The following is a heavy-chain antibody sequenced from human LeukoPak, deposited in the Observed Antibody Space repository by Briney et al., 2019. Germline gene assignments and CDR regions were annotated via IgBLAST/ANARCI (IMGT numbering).Heavy chain of an antibody. D-gene: IGHD1-1*01. CDR1: GFTFNSYS. CDR2: IDSSSSTI. CDR3: ARAPIERLLKYYYYYGMDV. J-gene: IGHJ6*02. Sequence: PGGSLRLSCAASGFTFNSYSMNWVRQGPGKGLEWVSYIDSSSSTIYYADSVKGRFTISRDYAKNSLFLQMNSLRDEDTAVYYCARAPIERLLKYYYYYGMDVWGQGTTVTVSS. V-gene: IGHV3-48*02.